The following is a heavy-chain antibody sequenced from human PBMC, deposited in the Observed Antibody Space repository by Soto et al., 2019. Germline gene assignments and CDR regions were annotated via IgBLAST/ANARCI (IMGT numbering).Heavy chain of an antibody. V-gene: IGHV3-30-3*01. CDR1: GFTFSSYA. J-gene: IGHJ5*02. Sequence: PGGSLRLSCAASGFTFSSYAMHWVRQAPGKGLEWVAVISYDGSNKYYADSVKGRFTISRDNSKNTLYLQMNSLRAEDTAVYYCAREAIPMVRGVNNWFDPWGQGTLVTSPQ. CDR2: ISYDGSNK. CDR3: AREAIPMVRGVNNWFDP. D-gene: IGHD3-10*01.